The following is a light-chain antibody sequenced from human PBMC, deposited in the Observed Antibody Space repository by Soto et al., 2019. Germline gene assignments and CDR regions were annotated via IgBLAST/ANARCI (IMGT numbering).Light chain of an antibody. J-gene: IGKJ5*01. CDR3: QQYGSSPLIT. CDR1: QSVSSSY. V-gene: IGKV3-20*01. Sequence: EIVLTQYPGTQSLSPGERATLSCRASQSVSSSYLAWYQQKPGQAPRLLIYGASSRATGIPDRFSGSGSGTDFTLTISRLEPEDFAVYYSQQYGSSPLITVGQGTRLEMK. CDR2: GAS.